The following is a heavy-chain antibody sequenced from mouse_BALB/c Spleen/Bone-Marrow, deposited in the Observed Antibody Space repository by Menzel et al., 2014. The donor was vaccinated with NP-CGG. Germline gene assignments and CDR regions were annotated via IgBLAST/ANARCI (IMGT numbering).Heavy chain of an antibody. D-gene: IGHD1-1*01. CDR1: GFSLTIYG. Sequence: VQLQQSGPGLVQPSQSLSITCTVSGFSLTIYGVHWVRQSPGKGLEWLGVIWSGGSKDYNAVFISRLSISKDNSKSQVFFKMNSLQANDTAIYYCARVYNYGPMDYWGQGTSVTVSS. V-gene: IGHV2-2*02. J-gene: IGHJ4*01. CDR2: IWSGGSK. CDR3: ARVYNYGPMDY.